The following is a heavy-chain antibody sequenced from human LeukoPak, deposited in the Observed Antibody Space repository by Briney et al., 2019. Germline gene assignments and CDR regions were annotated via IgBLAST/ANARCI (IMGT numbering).Heavy chain of an antibody. D-gene: IGHD3-10*01. J-gene: IGHJ4*02. CDR1: GFTFSSYW. CDR2: IKQDGGEK. CDR3: AKGLYHYYGSGSYTLDF. Sequence: QPGGSLRLSCAASGFTFSSYWMTWVRQAPGKGLEWVANIKQDGGEKYYVDSVKGRFTISRDNFKNTLYLQMNRLRAEDTAVYYCAKGLYHYYGSGSYTLDFWGQGSLVTVSS. V-gene: IGHV3-7*03.